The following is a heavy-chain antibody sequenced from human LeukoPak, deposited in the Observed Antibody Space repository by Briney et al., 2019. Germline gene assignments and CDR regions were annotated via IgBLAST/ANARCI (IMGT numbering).Heavy chain of an antibody. V-gene: IGHV3-7*05. CDR1: AFTCSSYW. D-gene: IGHD4-17*01. CDR3: ARDPTVTNFHDAFDI. CDR2: IKQDGSQK. J-gene: IGHJ3*02. Sequence: PGGFLRLSCAASAFTCSSYWMSWVRQAPGKGLEWVATIKQDGSQKEYVDSVKGRFTISRDNAKNSLYLQMNSLRAEDTAVYYCARDPTVTNFHDAFDIWGQGTMVTVSS.